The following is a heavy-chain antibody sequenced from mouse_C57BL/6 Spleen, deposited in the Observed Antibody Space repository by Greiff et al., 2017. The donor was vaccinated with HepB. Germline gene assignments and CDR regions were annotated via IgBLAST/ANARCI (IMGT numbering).Heavy chain of an antibody. V-gene: IGHV2-9-1*01. CDR2: IWTGGGT. Sequence: VKLVESGPGLVAPSQSLSITCTVSGFSLTSYAISWVRQPPGKGLEWLGVIWTGGGTNYNSALKSRLSISKDNSKSQVFLKMNSLQTDDTARYYCARDHLLLRRYAMDYWGQGTSVTVSS. CDR3: ARDHLLLRRYAMDY. J-gene: IGHJ4*01. D-gene: IGHD1-1*01. CDR1: GFSLTSYA.